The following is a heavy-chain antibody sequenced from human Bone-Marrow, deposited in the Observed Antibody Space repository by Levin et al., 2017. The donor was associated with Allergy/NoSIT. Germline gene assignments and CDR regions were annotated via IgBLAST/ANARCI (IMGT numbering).Heavy chain of an antibody. D-gene: IGHD3-10*01. J-gene: IGHJ5*02. Sequence: SQTLSLTCAVSNGSISNKNWWSWVRQSPGKGLEWIGEIYHLGSAKHNPSLKSRVSISVDKSNNQFSLKLSSVTAADTAVYYCVGFGAATSPNWFDPWGQGFLVTVS. V-gene: IGHV4-4*02. CDR1: NGSISNKNW. CDR2: IYHLGSA. CDR3: VGFGAATSPNWFDP.